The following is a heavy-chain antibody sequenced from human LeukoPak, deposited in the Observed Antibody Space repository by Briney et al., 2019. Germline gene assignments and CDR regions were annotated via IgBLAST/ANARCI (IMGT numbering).Heavy chain of an antibody. CDR3: ARLLVWYSSSSSSDYFDY. D-gene: IGHD6-6*01. J-gene: IGHJ4*02. Sequence: SSETLSLTCTVSGGTISSSSYYWGWIRQPPGKGLEWIGSIYYSGSTYYNPSLKSRVTISVNTSKNQFSLKLSSVTAADTAVYYCARLLVWYSSSSSSDYFDYWGQGTLVTVSS. CDR2: IYYSGST. V-gene: IGHV4-39*01. CDR1: GGTISSSSYY.